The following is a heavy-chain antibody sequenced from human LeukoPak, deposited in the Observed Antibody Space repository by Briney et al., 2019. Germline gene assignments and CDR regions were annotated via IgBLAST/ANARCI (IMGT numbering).Heavy chain of an antibody. D-gene: IGHD2-15*01. CDR1: GFTFSSYA. CDR3: AKGRDIVVVVAARDYFDY. CDR2: ISGSGGST. Sequence: GGSLRLSYAACGFTFSSYAMSWVRQAPGKELEWVSAISGSGGSTYYADSVKGRFTISRDNSKNTLYLQMNSLRAEDTAVYYCAKGRDIVVVVAARDYFDYRGQGTLVTVSS. V-gene: IGHV3-23*01. J-gene: IGHJ4*02.